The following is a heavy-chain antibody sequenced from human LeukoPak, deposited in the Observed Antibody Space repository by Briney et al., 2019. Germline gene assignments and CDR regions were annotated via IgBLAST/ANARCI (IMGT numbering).Heavy chain of an antibody. CDR2: IFTSGNT. CDR1: GGSFSIYY. Sequence: SETLSLTCTVSGGSFSIYYWTWIRQPAGKGLEWIGHIFTSGNTNYNPSLKSRVTMSVDTSKNQFSLKLSSVTAADTAVYYCARTTEGGYTYDYFYYYYMDVWGKGTTVTISS. V-gene: IGHV4-4*07. D-gene: IGHD5-18*01. CDR3: ARTTEGGYTYDYFYYYYMDV. J-gene: IGHJ6*03.